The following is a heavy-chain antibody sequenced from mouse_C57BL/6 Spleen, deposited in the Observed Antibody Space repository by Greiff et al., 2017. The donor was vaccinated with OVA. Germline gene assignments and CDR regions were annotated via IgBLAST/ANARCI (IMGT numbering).Heavy chain of an antibody. J-gene: IGHJ2*01. V-gene: IGHV3-6*01. CDR2: ISYDGSN. CDR1: GYSITSGYY. Sequence: EVQLQQSGPGLVKPSQSLSLTCSVTGYSITSGYYWNWIRQFPGNNLEWMGYISYDGSNNYNPSLKNRISITRDTSKNQFFLKLMSVTTEDTATYYCATAFYFDYWGQGTTLTVSS. CDR3: ATAFYFDY.